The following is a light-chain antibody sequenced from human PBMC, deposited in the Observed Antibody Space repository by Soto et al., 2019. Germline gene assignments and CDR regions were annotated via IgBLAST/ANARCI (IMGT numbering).Light chain of an antibody. Sequence: EIVLTQSPGTLSLSPGERATLSCRASQNVGRNYVAWYQQKPGQAPRLLIFAASGRGTGIPDRFSGSGSGTYFTLTITRLEPEDFALYFCQQYGSSPPYTFGQGTTLEIK. CDR3: QQYGSSPPYT. CDR1: QNVGRNY. CDR2: AAS. J-gene: IGKJ2*01. V-gene: IGKV3-20*01.